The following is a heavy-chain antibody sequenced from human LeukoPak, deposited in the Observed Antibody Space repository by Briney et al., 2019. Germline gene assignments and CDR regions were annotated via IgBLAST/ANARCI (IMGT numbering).Heavy chain of an antibody. CDR3: ARDHGSRIFDY. CDR2: ISGSGGST. D-gene: IGHD6-13*01. V-gene: IGHV3-23*01. J-gene: IGHJ4*02. CDR1: GFTFSSYA. Sequence: GGSLRLSCAASGFTFSSYAMSWVRQAPGKGLEWVSAISGSGGSTYYADSVKGRFTISRDNAKNSLYLQMDSLRAEDTAVYYCARDHGSRIFDYWGQGTLVTVSS.